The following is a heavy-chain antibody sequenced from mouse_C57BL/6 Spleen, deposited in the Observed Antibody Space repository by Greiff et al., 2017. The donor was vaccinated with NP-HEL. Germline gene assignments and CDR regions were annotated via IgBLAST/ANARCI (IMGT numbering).Heavy chain of an antibody. CDR2: IDPSDSYT. Sequence: QVQLQQPGAELVMPGASVKLSCKASGYTFTSYWMHWVKQRPGQGLEWIGEIDPSDSYTNYNQKFKGKSTLTVDKSSSTAYMQLSSLTSEDSAVYYCARQCNYGDYYYAMDYWGQGTSVTVSS. D-gene: IGHD2-1*01. CDR1: GYTFTSYW. V-gene: IGHV1-69*01. CDR3: ARQCNYGDYYYAMDY. J-gene: IGHJ4*01.